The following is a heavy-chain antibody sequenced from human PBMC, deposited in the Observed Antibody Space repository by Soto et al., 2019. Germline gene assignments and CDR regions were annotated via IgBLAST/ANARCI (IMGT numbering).Heavy chain of an antibody. V-gene: IGHV3-23*01. CDR2: ISGSGGST. Sequence: PGGSLRLSCAASGFTFSSYAMSWVRQAPGKGLEWVSAISGSGGSTYYADSVKGRFTISRDNSKNTLYLQMNSLRAEDTAVYYCAKLKYVQRLAPDAFDIWGPGTMVTVSS. CDR3: AKLKYVQRLAPDAFDI. J-gene: IGHJ3*02. D-gene: IGHD6-25*01. CDR1: GFTFSSYA.